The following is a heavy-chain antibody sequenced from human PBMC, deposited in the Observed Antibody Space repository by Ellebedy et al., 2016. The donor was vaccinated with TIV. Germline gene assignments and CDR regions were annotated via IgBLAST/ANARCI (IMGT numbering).Heavy chain of an antibody. CDR3: ARDEGDAFDI. Sequence: MPSETLSLTCTVSGGSISSYYWSRIRQLPGRGLEWIGYIYYSGSTNYNPSLKSRVTISVDTSKNQFSLKLSSVTAADTAVYYCARDEGDAFDIWGQGTMVTVSS. CDR2: IYYSGST. CDR1: GGSISSYY. V-gene: IGHV4-59*01. J-gene: IGHJ3*02.